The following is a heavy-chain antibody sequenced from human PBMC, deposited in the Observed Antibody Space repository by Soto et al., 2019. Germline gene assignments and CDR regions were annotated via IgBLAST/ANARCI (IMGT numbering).Heavy chain of an antibody. J-gene: IGHJ5*02. CDR3: ARGSPTTVTTWFDP. D-gene: IGHD4-17*01. Sequence: SVKVSCKASGGTFSNFTINWVRQAPGQGLEWMGGIIPVFGKAKYAQKFQDRVQFTADESTSTAYMEVNSLTSEDTAVYYCARGSPTTVTTWFDPWGQGALVTVSS. CDR2: IIPVFGKA. CDR1: GGTFSNFT. V-gene: IGHV1-69*13.